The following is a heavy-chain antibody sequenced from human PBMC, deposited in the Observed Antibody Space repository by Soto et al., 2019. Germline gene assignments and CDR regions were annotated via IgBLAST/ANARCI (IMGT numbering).Heavy chain of an antibody. CDR3: ARDLNGVWSKYYFDY. J-gene: IGHJ4*02. V-gene: IGHV3-21*01. CDR2: ISSSSSYI. D-gene: IGHD2-8*01. CDR1: GFTFSGYS. Sequence: GSLRLSCAASGFTFSGYSMNWVRQAPGKGLEWVSSISSSSSYIYYADSVKGRFTISRDNAKNSLYLQMNSLRAEDTAVYYCARDLNGVWSKYYFDYWGQGTLVTVSS.